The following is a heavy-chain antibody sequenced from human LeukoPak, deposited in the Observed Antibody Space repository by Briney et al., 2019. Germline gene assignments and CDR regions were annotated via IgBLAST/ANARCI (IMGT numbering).Heavy chain of an antibody. CDR2: IYTAGST. Sequence: GRSLRLSCAASGFTVRSNYMSWVRQAPGKGLEWVSVIYTAGSTAYADSVKGRFTISRDDSKNTLYLEMNSLRVEDTAVYYCARPRGTYRNDAFDIWGQGTMVTVSS. J-gene: IGHJ3*02. CDR1: GFTVRSNY. V-gene: IGHV3-53*01. CDR3: ARPRGTYRNDAFDI. D-gene: IGHD3-10*01.